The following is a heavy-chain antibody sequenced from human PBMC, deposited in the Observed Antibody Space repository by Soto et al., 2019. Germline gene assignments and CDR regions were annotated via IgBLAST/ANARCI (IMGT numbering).Heavy chain of an antibody. D-gene: IGHD6-19*01. J-gene: IGHJ5*02. CDR3: ATARWSGWYLDWFDP. CDR1: GYTLTELS. Sequence: GASVKVSCKVSGYTLTELSMPWVRQAPGKGLEWMGGFDPEDGETIYAQKFQGRVTMTEDTSTDTAYMELSSLRSEDTAVYYCATARWSGWYLDWFDPWGQGTLITVSS. CDR2: FDPEDGET. V-gene: IGHV1-24*01.